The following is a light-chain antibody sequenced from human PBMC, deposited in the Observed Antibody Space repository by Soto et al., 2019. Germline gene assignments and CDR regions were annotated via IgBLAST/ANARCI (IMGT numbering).Light chain of an antibody. Sequence: EIVLTQSPGTLSLSPGERATLSCRASQRVSSSYVAWYQQKPGQAPRLLIYGASSRATGIPDRFSGSGSGTDFTLTISRLEPEDFAVYYCQQYGSSFGGGTKVDIK. CDR2: GAS. CDR1: QRVSSSY. V-gene: IGKV3-20*01. CDR3: QQYGSS. J-gene: IGKJ4*01.